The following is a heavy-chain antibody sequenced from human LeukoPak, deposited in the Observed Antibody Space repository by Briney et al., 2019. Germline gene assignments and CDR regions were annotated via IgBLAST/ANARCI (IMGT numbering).Heavy chain of an antibody. CDR1: GYTFTSYD. CDR3: ARDPMVRGVGNAFDI. CDR2: MNPNSGNT. J-gene: IGHJ3*02. V-gene: IGHV1-8*01. D-gene: IGHD3-10*01. Sequence: ASVTVSCKASGYTFTSYDINWVRQAPGQGLEWMGWMNPNSGNTGYAQKFQGRVTMTRNTSISTAYMELSSLRSEDTAVYYCARDPMVRGVGNAFDIWGQGTMVTVSS.